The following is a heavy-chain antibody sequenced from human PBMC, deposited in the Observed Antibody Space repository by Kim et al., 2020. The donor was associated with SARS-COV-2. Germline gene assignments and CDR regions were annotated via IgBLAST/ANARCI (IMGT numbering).Heavy chain of an antibody. Sequence: DSVKGRFTISRDNSKNTLYLQMNTLRAEDTAVYYCARGGEYSGYDWYFDYWGQGTLVTVSS. CDR3: ARGGEYSGYDWYFDY. J-gene: IGHJ4*02. D-gene: IGHD5-12*01. V-gene: IGHV3-30*01.